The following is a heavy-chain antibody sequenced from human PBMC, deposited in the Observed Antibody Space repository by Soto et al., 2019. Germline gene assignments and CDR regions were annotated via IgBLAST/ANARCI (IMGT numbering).Heavy chain of an antibody. Sequence: GGSLRLSCAASGFTFSSYSMNWVRQAPGKGLEWVSSISSSSSYIYYADSVKGRFTISRDNAKNSLYLQMNSLRAEDTAVYYCARDRAARGSYQYWGQGTLVTVSS. D-gene: IGHD1-26*01. J-gene: IGHJ4*02. CDR3: ARDRAARGSYQY. V-gene: IGHV3-21*01. CDR2: ISSSSSYI. CDR1: GFTFSSYS.